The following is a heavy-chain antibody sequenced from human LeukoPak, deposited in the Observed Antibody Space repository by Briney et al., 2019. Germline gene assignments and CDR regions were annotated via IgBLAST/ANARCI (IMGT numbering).Heavy chain of an antibody. CDR1: GFTFDDYT. Sequence: GGSLRLSCAASGFTFDDYTMHWVRQAPGKGLEWVSLISWDGGSTYYADSVEGRFTISRDNSKNSLYLQMNSLRTEDTALYYCAKDIYSYGYGAPGNYWGQGTLVTVSS. V-gene: IGHV3-43*01. J-gene: IGHJ4*02. CDR2: ISWDGGST. CDR3: AKDIYSYGYGAPGNY. D-gene: IGHD5-18*01.